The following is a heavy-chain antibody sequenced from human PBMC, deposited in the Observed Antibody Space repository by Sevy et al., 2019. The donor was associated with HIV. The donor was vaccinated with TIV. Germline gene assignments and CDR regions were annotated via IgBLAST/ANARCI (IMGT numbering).Heavy chain of an antibody. J-gene: IGHJ4*02. V-gene: IGHV6-1*01. D-gene: IGHD1-1*01. CDR3: AREDWNDVNFDY. CDR1: GDSVSNDFAA. Sequence: SQTLSLTCAISGDSVSNDFAAWNWIRQSPSRGLEWLGRTYYRSNWYNDYAVFVNSRITINPDTSKNQFSLQLNSVTPEDTAVYYCAREDWNDVNFDYWGQGTLVTVSS. CDR2: TYYRSNWYN.